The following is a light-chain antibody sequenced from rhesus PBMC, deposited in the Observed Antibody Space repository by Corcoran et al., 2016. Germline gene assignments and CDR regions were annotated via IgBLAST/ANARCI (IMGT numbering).Light chain of an antibody. Sequence: DIQMTQSPSSLSASVGDTVTFTCRGSQGINSWLAWYQQKPGKAPNPLFYKASNLQSGVPSRLSGRGSGTDCTITISSLQSEDFATYYCQKYSNRPFTFGPGTKLDIK. J-gene: IGKJ3*01. CDR3: QKYSNRPFT. V-gene: IGKV1-22*01. CDR1: QGINSW. CDR2: KAS.